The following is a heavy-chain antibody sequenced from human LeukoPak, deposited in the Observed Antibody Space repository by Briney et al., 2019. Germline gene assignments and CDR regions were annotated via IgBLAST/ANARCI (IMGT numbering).Heavy chain of an antibody. D-gene: IGHD6-19*01. Sequence: GESLKISCKASGYSFTDYWIGWVRQMPGKGLEWMGIIYPDDSDTRYSPSSQGQVTMSADKSINTAYLQWSSLKASDTAMYYCARGRAVAVKYNWFDPWGQGTLVTVSS. CDR1: GYSFTDYW. CDR3: ARGRAVAVKYNWFDP. V-gene: IGHV5-51*01. J-gene: IGHJ5*02. CDR2: IYPDDSDT.